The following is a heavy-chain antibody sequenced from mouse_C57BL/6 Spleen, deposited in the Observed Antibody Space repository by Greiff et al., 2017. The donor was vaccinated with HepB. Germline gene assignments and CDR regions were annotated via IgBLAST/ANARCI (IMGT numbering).Heavy chain of an antibody. V-gene: IGHV1-72*01. J-gene: IGHJ2*01. CDR3: AREYDYDAYYVDY. CDR1: GYTFTSSW. D-gene: IGHD2-4*01. Sequence: QVQLQQPGAELVKPGASVKLSCKASGYTFTSSWMHWVKQRPGRGLEWIGRIDPNSGGTKYNATFKSKATLTVDKPSSTAYMQLSSLTSEDSAVYYCAREYDYDAYYVDYWGQGTTLTVAS. CDR2: IDPNSGGT.